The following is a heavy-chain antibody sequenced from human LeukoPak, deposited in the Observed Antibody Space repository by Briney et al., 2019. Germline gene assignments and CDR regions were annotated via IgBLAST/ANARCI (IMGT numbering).Heavy chain of an antibody. CDR1: GFTFSTYV. V-gene: IGHV3-23*01. Sequence: GGSLRLSCAASGFTFSTYVMSWVRQAPGKGLEWVSAISGGGGSTYYADSVKDRFTISRDNSKNTLYLQMNSLRAEDTAIYYCAKESVPSFGYMDVWGKGTTVTVSS. J-gene: IGHJ6*03. D-gene: IGHD3-10*01. CDR3: AKESVPSFGYMDV. CDR2: ISGGGGST.